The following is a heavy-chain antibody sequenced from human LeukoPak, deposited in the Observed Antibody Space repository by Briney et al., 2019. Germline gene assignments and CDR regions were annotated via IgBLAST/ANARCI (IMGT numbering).Heavy chain of an antibody. Sequence: GGSLRLSCAASRFTFSSYSMNWVRQAPGKGLEWVSSISSSSSYIYYADSVKGRFTISRDNAKNSLYLQMNSLRAEDTAVYYCARDPAAAAHPEGMDVWGQGTTVTVSS. CDR3: ARDPAAAAHPEGMDV. V-gene: IGHV3-21*01. D-gene: IGHD6-13*01. CDR2: ISSSSSYI. J-gene: IGHJ6*02. CDR1: RFTFSSYS.